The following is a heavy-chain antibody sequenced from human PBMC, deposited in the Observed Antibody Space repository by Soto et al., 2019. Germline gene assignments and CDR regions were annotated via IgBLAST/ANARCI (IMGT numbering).Heavy chain of an antibody. CDR1: GASISGFY. Sequence: PSETLSLTCTVSGASISGFYWRWIRKSAGRGLEWIGRIYATGTTDYNPSLKSRVMMPVDTSKKQFSLKLRSVIAADTDVYYCVRHGVKTLRDWFAPWGQGISVTVSS. D-gene: IGHD3-16*01. J-gene: IGHJ5*02. CDR3: VRHGVKTLRDWFAP. V-gene: IGHV4-4*07. CDR2: IYATGTT.